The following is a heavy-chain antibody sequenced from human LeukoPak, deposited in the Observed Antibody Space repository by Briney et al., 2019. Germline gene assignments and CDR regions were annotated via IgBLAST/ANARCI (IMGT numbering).Heavy chain of an antibody. Sequence: SETLSLTCTVSGGSISSSSYYWGWIRQPPGKGLEWIGSIYYSGSTYYNPSLKSRVTISVDTSKNQFSLKLSSVTAADTAVYYCARRGFNWNARNVFDIWGQGTIVSVSS. CDR3: ARRGFNWNARNVFDI. CDR2: IYYSGST. D-gene: IGHD1-1*01. J-gene: IGHJ3*02. V-gene: IGHV4-39*01. CDR1: GGSISSSSYY.